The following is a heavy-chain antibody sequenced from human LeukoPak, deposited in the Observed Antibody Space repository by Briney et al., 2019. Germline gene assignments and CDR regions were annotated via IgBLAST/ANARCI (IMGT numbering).Heavy chain of an antibody. D-gene: IGHD3-3*01. J-gene: IGHJ6*02. CDR3: ARVLFGYYGVDV. CDR2: ISGSSDYI. CDR1: GFTFSTYS. V-gene: IGHV3-21*01. Sequence: MPGGSLRLSCAASGFTFSTYSMNWVRQAPGKGLEWVSSISGSSDYIFYADSVKGRFTMSRDNAKNSLYLQMNSLRAEDTAVYYCARVLFGYYGVDVWGQGTTVTVSS.